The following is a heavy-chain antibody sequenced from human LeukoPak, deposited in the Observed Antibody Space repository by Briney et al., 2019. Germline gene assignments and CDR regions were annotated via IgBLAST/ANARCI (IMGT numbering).Heavy chain of an antibody. J-gene: IGHJ4*02. CDR3: ARDRYSGYVPFDY. V-gene: IGHV1-2*02. CDR2: INPNSGGT. CDR1: GYTFTGYY. D-gene: IGHD5-12*01. Sequence: ASVKVSCKASGYTFTGYYMHWVRQAPGQGLEWMGWINPNSGGTNYAQKFQGRVTMTRDTSISTAYMELSRLRSDDTAVYYCARDRYSGYVPFDYWGQGTLVTVSS.